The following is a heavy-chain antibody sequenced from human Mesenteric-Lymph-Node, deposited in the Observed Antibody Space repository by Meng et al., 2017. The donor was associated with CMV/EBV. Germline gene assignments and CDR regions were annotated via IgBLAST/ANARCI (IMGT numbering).Heavy chain of an antibody. CDR3: AHRVTSPSPLDY. J-gene: IGHJ4*02. CDR1: GFSLSTSGVG. Sequence: CTFSGFSLSTSGVGVGWIRQPPGKALEWLALIYWNDDKHYNPSLKSRLTITKDTSKNHVVLTMTNMDPVDTATYYCAHRVTSPSPLDYWGQGTLVTVSS. CDR2: IYWNDDK. V-gene: IGHV2-5*01.